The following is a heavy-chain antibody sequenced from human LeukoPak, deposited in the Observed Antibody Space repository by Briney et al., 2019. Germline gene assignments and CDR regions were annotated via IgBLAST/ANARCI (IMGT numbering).Heavy chain of an antibody. V-gene: IGHV6-1*01. CDR1: GDSVSRDSIA. Sequence: SQTLSLTCAISGDSVSRDSIAWNWIRQSPSRGLEWLGRTYYKSAWYNDYAVHMKSRITISPDTSKNQFSLQLNSVTPGDTAVYYCARAPFGSYVFDYWGQGTLVTVSS. CDR3: ARAPFGSYVFDY. CDR2: TYYKSAWYN. D-gene: IGHD1-26*01. J-gene: IGHJ4*02.